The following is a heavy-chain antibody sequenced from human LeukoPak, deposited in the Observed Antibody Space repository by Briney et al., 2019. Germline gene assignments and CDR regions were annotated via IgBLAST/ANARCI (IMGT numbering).Heavy chain of an antibody. Sequence: PSETLFLTCTVSSASITGLYWSWFRQPPGERLEWIGYIYSNGSANYNPSLKSRVTLSVDRFNNQFSLKISSVTAADTAVYYCARNSGAFDYWGRGTLVTVSS. CDR1: SASITGLY. J-gene: IGHJ4*02. D-gene: IGHD6-19*01. CDR3: ARNSGAFDY. V-gene: IGHV4-59*11. CDR2: IYSNGSA.